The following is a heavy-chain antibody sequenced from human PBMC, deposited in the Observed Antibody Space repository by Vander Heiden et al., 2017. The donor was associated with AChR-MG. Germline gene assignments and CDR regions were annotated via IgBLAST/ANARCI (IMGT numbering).Heavy chain of an antibody. CDR1: GGTFSSYT. V-gene: IGHV1-69*02. CDR2: IIPILGIA. D-gene: IGHD4-17*01. J-gene: IGHJ6*02. Sequence: QVQLVQSGAEVKKPGSSVKVSCKASGGTFSSYTSSWVRQAPGQGLGWMGRIIPILGIANYAQKFEGRVTITADESTSTAYMELSSLRSEDTAVYYCASNGDPNYYYYGMDVWGQGTTVTVSS. CDR3: ASNGDPNYYYYGMDV.